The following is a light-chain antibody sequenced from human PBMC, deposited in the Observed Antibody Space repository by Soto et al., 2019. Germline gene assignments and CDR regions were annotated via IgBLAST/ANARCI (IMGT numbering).Light chain of an antibody. CDR1: SSNLGAAYD. CDR2: GNI. Sequence: QSVLTQPPSVSGAPGQRVTTSCTGSSSNLGAAYDVHWYQYRPGTAPKLLIYGNINRPSGVPDRISGSKFGTSASLTISGLQAEDEADYVCQSYDSLSGNWVFGGGTQLTVL. CDR3: QSYDSLSGNWV. V-gene: IGLV1-40*01. J-gene: IGLJ3*02.